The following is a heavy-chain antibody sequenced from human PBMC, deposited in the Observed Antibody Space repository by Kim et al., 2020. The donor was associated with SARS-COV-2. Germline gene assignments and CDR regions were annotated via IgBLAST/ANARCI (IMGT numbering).Heavy chain of an antibody. V-gene: IGHV1-3*01. CDR3: ARASPWLWTYYFDY. Sequence: SQKVQGRVTITRDTSASTAYMELSSLRSEDTAVYYCARASPWLWTYYFDYWGQGTLVTVSS. D-gene: IGHD6-19*01. J-gene: IGHJ4*02.